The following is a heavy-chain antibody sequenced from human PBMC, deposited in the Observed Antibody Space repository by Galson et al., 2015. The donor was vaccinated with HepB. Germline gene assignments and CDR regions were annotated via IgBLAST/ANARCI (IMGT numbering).Heavy chain of an antibody. CDR2: INAGNGNT. CDR3: ARDGTPYYYDSSGYYGYYGMDV. J-gene: IGHJ6*02. V-gene: IGHV1-3*01. D-gene: IGHD3-22*01. CDR1: GYTFTSYA. Sequence: SVKVSCKAPGYTFTSYAMHWVRQAPGQRLEWMGWINAGNGNTKYSQKFQGRVTITRDTSASTAYMELSSLRSEDTAVYYCARDGTPYYYDSSGYYGYYGMDVWGQGTTVTVSS.